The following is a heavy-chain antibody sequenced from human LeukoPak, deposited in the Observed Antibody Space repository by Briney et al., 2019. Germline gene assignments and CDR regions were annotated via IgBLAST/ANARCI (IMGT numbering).Heavy chain of an antibody. CDR2: IKSKTDGGTT. D-gene: IGHD1-26*01. V-gene: IGHV3-15*01. Sequence: PGGSLRLSCGASGFTFNNAWMSWVRQAPGKGLEWVGRIKSKTDGGTTDYAAPVKGRFTISRDDSKNTLYLQMNSLKTEDTAVYYCTTVGWELLKLYYFDYWGQGALVTVSS. J-gene: IGHJ4*02. CDR1: GFTFNNAW. CDR3: TTVGWELLKLYYFDY.